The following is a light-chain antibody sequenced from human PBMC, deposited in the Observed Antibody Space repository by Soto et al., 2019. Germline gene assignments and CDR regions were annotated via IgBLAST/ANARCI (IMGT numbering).Light chain of an antibody. J-gene: IGKJ1*01. CDR3: QQSYSTPRT. V-gene: IGKV1-39*01. Sequence: DIPMTQSPSSLSASVGDRVTITCRASQYISDYLSWYQQKRGQAPKLLIYGGSTLVSGVPSKFSGSGSETVFTLTINSLEPDDVATYYCQQSYSTPRTFGQGTKVEI. CDR2: GGS. CDR1: QYISDY.